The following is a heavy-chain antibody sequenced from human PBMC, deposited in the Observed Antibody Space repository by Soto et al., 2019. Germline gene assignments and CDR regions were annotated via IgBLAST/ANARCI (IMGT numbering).Heavy chain of an antibody. V-gene: IGHV1-69*13. Sequence: SVKVSCKASGGTFSSYTISWVRQAPGQGLEWMGGIIPIFGTANYAQKFQGRVTITADESTSTAYMELSSLRSEDTAVYYCARGSRAYYDFWSGYYVGTSFDYWGQGTLVTVSS. CDR1: GGTFSSYT. CDR2: IIPIFGTA. CDR3: ARGSRAYYDFWSGYYVGTSFDY. J-gene: IGHJ4*02. D-gene: IGHD3-3*01.